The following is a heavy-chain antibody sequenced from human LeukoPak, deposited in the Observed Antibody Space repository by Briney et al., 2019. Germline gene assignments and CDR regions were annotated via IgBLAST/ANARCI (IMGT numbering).Heavy chain of an antibody. V-gene: IGHV3-30*02. D-gene: IGHD1/OR15-1a*01. Sequence: GGSLRLSCAASGFIFTDYGMHWVRQAPGKGLEWLTFIRYDGSDKYYADSVKGRFTISRDNSKNTLYLQMNSLTSEDRAVYYCAKEGTASKPSDRDQGGGGILVTVP. CDR1: GFIFTDYG. J-gene: IGHJ4*02. CDR3: AKEGTASKPSDRDQ. CDR2: IRYDGSDK.